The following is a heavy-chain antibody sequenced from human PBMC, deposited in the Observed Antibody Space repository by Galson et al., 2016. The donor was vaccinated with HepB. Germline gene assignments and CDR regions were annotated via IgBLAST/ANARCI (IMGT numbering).Heavy chain of an antibody. CDR2: VSYDGNKK. CDR1: GFTFSTYA. J-gene: IGHJ4*02. CDR3: ARDEDDPSYTIDF. D-gene: IGHD3-10*01. V-gene: IGHV3-30-3*01. Sequence: SLRLSCAASGFTFSTYAMHWVRQAPGKGLEWVAVVSYDGNKKYYAASVNGRFTIARDNPENTLYLQVHSLRAEDTAVYYCARDEDDPSYTIDFWGQGTLVSVSS.